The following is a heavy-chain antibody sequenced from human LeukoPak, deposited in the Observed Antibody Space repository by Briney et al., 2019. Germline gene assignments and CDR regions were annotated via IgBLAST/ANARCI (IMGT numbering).Heavy chain of an antibody. V-gene: IGHV3-23*01. CDR1: GFTFSSYA. Sequence: SGGSLRLSCAASGFTFSSYAMSWVRQAPGKGLEWVSGISGSGDNTYYADSVKGRFTISRDNSKNTLYLQMNSLRAEDTAVYYCARNAWLPETAGIYWGQGTLVTVSP. CDR2: ISGSGDNT. J-gene: IGHJ4*02. CDR3: ARNAWLPETAGIY. D-gene: IGHD6-19*01.